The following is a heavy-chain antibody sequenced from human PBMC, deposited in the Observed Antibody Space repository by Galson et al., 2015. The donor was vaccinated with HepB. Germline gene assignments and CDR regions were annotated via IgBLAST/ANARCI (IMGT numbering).Heavy chain of an antibody. CDR3: ARERTTWGGSPYYYYYYGMDV. D-gene: IGHD1-26*01. CDR2: ISAYNGNT. Sequence: SVKVSCKASGYTFTSYGISWVRQAPGQGLEWMGWISAYNGNTNYAQKLQGRVTMTTDTSTSTAYMELRSLRSDDTAVYYCARERTTWGGSPYYYYYYGMDVWGQGTTVTVSS. J-gene: IGHJ6*02. V-gene: IGHV1-18*01. CDR1: GYTFTSYG.